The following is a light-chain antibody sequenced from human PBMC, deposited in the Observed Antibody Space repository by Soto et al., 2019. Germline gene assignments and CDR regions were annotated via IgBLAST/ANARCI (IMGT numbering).Light chain of an antibody. CDR3: SSYTDTNILVV. CDR2: EVS. J-gene: IGLJ2*01. V-gene: IGLV2-14*01. CDR1: SSDVGDYNY. Sequence: QSALTQPASVSGSPGQSITISCTGTSSDVGDYNYVSWYQQYPGKAPKLMIYEVSNRPSGVSNRFSGSKSGNTASLTISGLQAEDEAAYYCSSYTDTNILVVFGGGTKLTVL.